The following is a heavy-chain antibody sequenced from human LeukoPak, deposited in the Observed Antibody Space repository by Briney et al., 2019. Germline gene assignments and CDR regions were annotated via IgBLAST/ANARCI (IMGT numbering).Heavy chain of an antibody. V-gene: IGHV3-23*01. CDR1: GFTFSTYA. CDR2: ISGSGGST. Sequence: GGSLRLSCAASGFTFSTYAMSWVRQAPGKGLEWVSAISGSGGSTNYADSVKGRFTISRDNPKNTLYLQMNSLRAEDTAVYHCAKLGGSGSYVWGQGTLVTVSS. CDR3: AKLGGSGSYV. D-gene: IGHD3-10*01. J-gene: IGHJ4*02.